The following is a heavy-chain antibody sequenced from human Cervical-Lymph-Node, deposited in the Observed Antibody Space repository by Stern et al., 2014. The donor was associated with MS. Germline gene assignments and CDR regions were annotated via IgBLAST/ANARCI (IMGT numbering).Heavy chain of an antibody. CDR3: ARTEYSSGWYPNDY. Sequence: QVTLKESGPALVKPTQTLTLTCTFSGFSLSTSGMCVSWIRQPPGKALEWLALIDGDDDKYYSTSLKTRLTISKDTSKNQVVLTLTNMDPVDTATYYCARTEYSSGWYPNDYWGQGTLVTVSS. D-gene: IGHD6-19*01. J-gene: IGHJ4*02. CDR1: GFSLSTSGMC. CDR2: IDGDDDK. V-gene: IGHV2-70*01.